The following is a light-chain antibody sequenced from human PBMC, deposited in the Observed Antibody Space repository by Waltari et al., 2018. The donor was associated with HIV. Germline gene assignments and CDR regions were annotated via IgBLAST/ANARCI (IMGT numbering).Light chain of an antibody. CDR3: ASLSRSVSLVV. CDR1: DSDLCASDY. CDR2: EVK. Sequence: QSALSQPASVSGSPGQSITISCTGTDSDLCASDYVSWYQKHPDRPPRILIYEVKQRPSGISSRFSGSKSANTASLTIAGLQLEDEADVYGASLSRSVSLVVFGGGTHVTVL. V-gene: IGLV2-14*01. J-gene: IGLJ2*01.